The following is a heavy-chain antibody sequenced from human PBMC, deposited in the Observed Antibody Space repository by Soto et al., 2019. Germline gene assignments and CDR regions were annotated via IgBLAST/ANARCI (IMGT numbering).Heavy chain of an antibody. D-gene: IGHD6-13*01. CDR2: INPNSGGT. Sequence: ASVKVSSKASGNTFTGHYMHWVRQAPGQGLEWMGWINPNSGGTNYAQKFQGRVTMTRDTSINTAYMELNRLRSDDTAVYYCAAIAVAGTFNFDYWGQGTLVTVSS. CDR3: AAIAVAGTFNFDY. V-gene: IGHV1-2*02. J-gene: IGHJ4*02. CDR1: GNTFTGHY.